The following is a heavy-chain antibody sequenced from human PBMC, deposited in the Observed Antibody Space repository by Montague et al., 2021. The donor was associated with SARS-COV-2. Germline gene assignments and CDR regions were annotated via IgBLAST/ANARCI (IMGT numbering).Heavy chain of an antibody. V-gene: IGHV4-59*12. CDR2: IYYSGST. Sequence: SETLSLTCTVSGGSISSYYWSWIRQPPGKGLEWIGYIYYSGSTNXNPSLKSRVTISVDTSKNQFSLKLTSVTAADTALYFCARGFRDVVRTTRLHKKLYSYGFDVWGRGTMVIVSS. J-gene: IGHJ6*02. CDR1: GGSISSYY. D-gene: IGHD1-14*01. CDR3: ARGFRDVVRTTRLHKKLYSYGFDV.